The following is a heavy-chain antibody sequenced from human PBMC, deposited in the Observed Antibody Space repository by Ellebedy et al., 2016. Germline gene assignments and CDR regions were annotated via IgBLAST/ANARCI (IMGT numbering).Heavy chain of an antibody. CDR3: ARYGLSGTFDY. Sequence: GESLKISCAGSGFTFSSYWMGWVRQAPGQGLEWVANIKNDESEKYFVDSVKGRFTISRDNAKNSVYLQMSSLTAEDTAVYYCARYGLSGTFDYWGQGTPVTVSS. V-gene: IGHV3-7*03. CDR1: GFTFSSYW. D-gene: IGHD3-10*01. J-gene: IGHJ4*02. CDR2: IKNDESEK.